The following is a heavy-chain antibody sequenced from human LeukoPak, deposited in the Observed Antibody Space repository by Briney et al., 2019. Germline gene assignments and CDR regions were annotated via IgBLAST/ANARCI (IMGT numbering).Heavy chain of an antibody. CDR2: IIPIFGTT. J-gene: IGHJ5*02. CDR3: ARGLIVGATGRYNWFAP. Sequence: SVKVSCKASGGTFSSYAISWVRQAPGQGLEWMGGIIPIFGTTNYAQKFQGRVTITADESTSTAYMELRSLRSEDTAVYYCARGLIVGATGRYNWFAPWGQGTLVTVSS. V-gene: IGHV1-69*13. CDR1: GGTFSSYA. D-gene: IGHD1-26*01.